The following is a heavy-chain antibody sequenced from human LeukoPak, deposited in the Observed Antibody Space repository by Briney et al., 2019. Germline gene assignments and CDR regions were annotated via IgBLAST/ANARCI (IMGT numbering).Heavy chain of an antibody. J-gene: IGHJ6*04. V-gene: IGHV1-2*04. CDR1: GYTFTGYY. CDR3: ASGYSYGRNYYYYYGMDV. D-gene: IGHD5-18*01. Sequence: ASVKVSCKASGYTFTGYYMHWVRQAPGQGLEWMGWINPNSGGTNYAQKFQGWVTMTRDTSISTAYMELSRLRSDDTAVYYCASGYSYGRNYYYYYGMDVWGKGTTVTVSS. CDR2: INPNSGGT.